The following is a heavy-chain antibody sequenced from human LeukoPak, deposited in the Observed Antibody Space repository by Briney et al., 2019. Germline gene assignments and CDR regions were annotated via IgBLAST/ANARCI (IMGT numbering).Heavy chain of an antibody. V-gene: IGHV4-61*02. CDR2: ICNTGSS. Sequence: SETLSLTCSVSGGSISSGNYCWSWIRQPAGEGLEWIGRICNTGSSAYNPSLKSRVTISVDMSRNQFSLKLNSVTAADTAVYYCARCAVPSRMGAFDYWGQGTLFTVSS. CDR3: ARCAVPSRMGAFDY. J-gene: IGHJ4*02. CDR1: GGSISSGNYC. D-gene: IGHD1-26*01.